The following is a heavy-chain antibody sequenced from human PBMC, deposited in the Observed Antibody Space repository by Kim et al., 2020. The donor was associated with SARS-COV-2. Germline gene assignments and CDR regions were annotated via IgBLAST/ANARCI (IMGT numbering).Heavy chain of an antibody. CDR2: IYYSGST. V-gene: IGHV4-59*01. CDR1: GGSISSYY. J-gene: IGHJ6*03. CDR3: ARDRMAARPHYYYYYMDV. D-gene: IGHD6-6*01. Sequence: SETLSLTCTVSGGSISSYYWSWIRQPPGKGLEWIGYIYYSGSTNYNPSLKSRVTISVDTSKNQFSLKLSSVTAADTAVYYCARDRMAARPHYYYYYMDVWGKGTTVTVSS.